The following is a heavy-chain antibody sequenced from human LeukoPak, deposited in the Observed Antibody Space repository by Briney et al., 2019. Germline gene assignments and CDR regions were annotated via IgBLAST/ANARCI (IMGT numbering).Heavy chain of an antibody. CDR1: GFIFSNAW. CDR2: ISSDGTKK. J-gene: IGHJ4*02. CDR3: AKDPYGDNSPLYFDY. Sequence: PGGSLRLSCAASGFIFSNAWMSWVRQAPGKGLEWVALISSDGTKKYYADSLKGRFTISRDNSQNTLYLQMNSLRAEDTAVFYCAKDPYGDNSPLYFDYWGQGTLVTVSS. D-gene: IGHD4-23*01. V-gene: IGHV3-30*18.